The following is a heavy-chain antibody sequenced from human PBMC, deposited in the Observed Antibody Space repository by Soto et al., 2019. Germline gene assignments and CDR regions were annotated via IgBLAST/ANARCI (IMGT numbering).Heavy chain of an antibody. J-gene: IGHJ6*02. D-gene: IGHD3-3*01. Sequence: SETLSLTCTVSGGSISSYYWSWIRQPPGKGLEWIGYLYNTGSTNYNPSLKGRVTISLETSKNQVFLNLSSVTAADTAVYYCAGMSFTVFGEVIDNFYFYGMDVWGQGTTVTVSS. V-gene: IGHV4-59*03. CDR2: LYNTGST. CDR3: AGMSFTVFGEVIDNFYFYGMDV. CDR1: GGSISSYY.